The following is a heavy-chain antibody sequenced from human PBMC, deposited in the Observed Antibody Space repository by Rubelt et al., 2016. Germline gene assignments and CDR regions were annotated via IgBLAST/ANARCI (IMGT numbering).Heavy chain of an antibody. Sequence: QVQLQQWGAGLLKPSETLSLTCAVYGGSFSGYYWSWIRQPPGKGLEWIGEINHCGSTNYNPSLKSGVTISVDTSKNQVSLKLGSVTAADTAVYYCARSSGWNYYGMDVWGQGTTVTVSS. CDR2: INHCGST. J-gene: IGHJ6*02. CDR1: GGSFSGYY. V-gene: IGHV4-34*01. CDR3: ARSSGWNYYGMDV. D-gene: IGHD6-19*01.